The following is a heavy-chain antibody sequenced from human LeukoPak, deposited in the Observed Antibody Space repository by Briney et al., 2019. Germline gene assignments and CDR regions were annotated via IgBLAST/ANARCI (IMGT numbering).Heavy chain of an antibody. D-gene: IGHD6-19*01. J-gene: IGHJ4*02. CDR3: AREGDSSGWYPFDY. CDR1: GGSISSYY. V-gene: IGHV4-59*01. Sequence: PSETLSLTCTVSGGSISSYYWSWIRQPPGKGLEWIGYIYYSGSTNYNPSLKSRVTISVDTSKNQFSLKLSSVTAADTAVYYCAREGDSSGWYPFDYWGQGTLVTVSS. CDR2: IYYSGST.